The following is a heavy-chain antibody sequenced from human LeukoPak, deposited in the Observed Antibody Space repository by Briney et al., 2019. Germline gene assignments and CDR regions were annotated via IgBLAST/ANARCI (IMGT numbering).Heavy chain of an antibody. CDR2: SYPGDSDT. D-gene: IGHD3-3*01. CDR3: ARSSNYDFWSGYHPNWFDP. Sequence: GESLKISCKGSGYSFTSYWIGWVRQMPGKGLERMGISYPGDSDTRYSPSFQGQVTISADKSISTAYLQWSSLKASDTAMYYCARSSNYDFWSGYHPNWFDPWGQGTLVTVSS. V-gene: IGHV5-51*01. CDR1: GYSFTSYW. J-gene: IGHJ5*02.